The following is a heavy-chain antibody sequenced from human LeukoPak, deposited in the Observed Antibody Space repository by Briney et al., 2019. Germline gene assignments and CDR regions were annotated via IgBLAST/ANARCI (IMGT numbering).Heavy chain of an antibody. CDR1: GGSISSYY. D-gene: IGHD7-27*01. V-gene: IGHV4-59*01. CDR2: IYYSGST. CDR3: ARTWGSADWFDP. Sequence: SETLSLTCTVSGGSISSYYWSWTRQPPGKGLEWIGYIYYSGSTNYNPSLKSRVTISVDTSKNQSSLKLSSVTAADTAVYYCARTWGSADWFDPWGQGTLVTVSS. J-gene: IGHJ5*02.